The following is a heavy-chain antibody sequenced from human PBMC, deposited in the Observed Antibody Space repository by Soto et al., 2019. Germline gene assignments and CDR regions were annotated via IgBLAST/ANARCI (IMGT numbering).Heavy chain of an antibody. CDR1: GGSISGSY. J-gene: IGHJ4*02. V-gene: IGHV4-59*01. Sequence: SETLSLTCSISGGSISGSYWSWIRQSPGKGLEWLGYVYYTGSTNYSPSLRSRVSISVDTSKNEFSLRLSSVTAADTAVYFCAKSVAVRGAHIDXWGQGTQVTVSX. CDR2: VYYTGST. CDR3: AKSVAVRGAHIDX. D-gene: IGHD2-15*01.